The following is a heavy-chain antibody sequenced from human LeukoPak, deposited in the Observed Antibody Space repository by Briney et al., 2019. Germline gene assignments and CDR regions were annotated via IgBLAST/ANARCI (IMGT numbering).Heavy chain of an antibody. CDR2: IIPIFGTA. J-gene: IGHJ4*02. D-gene: IGHD5-18*01. CDR3: ARLKYSYGYDY. V-gene: IGHV1-69*05. Sequence: ASVKVSCKASGGTFSSYAISWVRQAPGQGLEWMGGIIPIFGTANYAQKFQGRVTMTRDTSTSTVYMELSSLRSEDTAVYYCARLKYSYGYDYWGQGTLVTVSS. CDR1: GGTFSSYA.